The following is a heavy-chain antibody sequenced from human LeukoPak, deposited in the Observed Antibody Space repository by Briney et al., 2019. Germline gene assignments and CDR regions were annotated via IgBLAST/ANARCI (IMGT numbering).Heavy chain of an antibody. V-gene: IGHV1-46*01. CDR2: INPSGGST. CDR1: GYTFTSYY. Sequence: ASVKVSCKASGYTFTSYYMHWVRQAPGQGLEWMGIINPSGGSTSYAQKFQGRVTMTRDTSTSTVYMELSSLRSEDTAVYYCARDYVDYYDRSGYQGDWGQGTLVTVSS. D-gene: IGHD3-22*01. CDR3: ARDYVDYYDRSGYQGD. J-gene: IGHJ4*02.